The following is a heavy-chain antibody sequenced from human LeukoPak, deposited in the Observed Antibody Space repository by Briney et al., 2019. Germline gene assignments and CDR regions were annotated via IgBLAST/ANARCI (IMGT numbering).Heavy chain of an antibody. Sequence: ASVKVSCKPSGYSFTTYGIGWVRQAPGQGLERMGLISTDSGDTNYAPNFQGRVAMTTDTSTSTAYMELRSLRSDDTAVYYCARFWSGYLPDYWGQGTLVTVSS. CDR3: ARFWSGYLPDY. CDR2: ISTDSGDT. CDR1: GYSFTTYG. V-gene: IGHV1-18*01. J-gene: IGHJ4*02. D-gene: IGHD3-3*01.